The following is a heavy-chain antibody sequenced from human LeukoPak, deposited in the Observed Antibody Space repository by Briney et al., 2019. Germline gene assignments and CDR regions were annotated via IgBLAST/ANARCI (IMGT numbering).Heavy chain of an antibody. D-gene: IGHD6-13*01. CDR2: CRWKSGII. J-gene: IGHJ4*02. V-gene: IGHV3-9*01. CDR1: GFTFDDNA. CDR3: AKARYQQLVLDY. Sequence: GRSLRDSCAASGFTFDDNAMHWVRQAPGEGLEWVSFCRWKSGIIDNAGSVKGRFTISRDNANNSLALQMNRLRGEDTAFYYCAKARYQQLVLDYWGQGTLVTVSS.